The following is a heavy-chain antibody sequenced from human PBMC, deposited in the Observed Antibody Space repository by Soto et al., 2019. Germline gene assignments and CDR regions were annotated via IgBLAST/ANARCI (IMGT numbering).Heavy chain of an antibody. CDR2: ISSSSSTI. V-gene: IGHV3-48*01. D-gene: IGHD5-18*01. CDR1: GFTFSSYN. Sequence: GGSLRLSCAASGFTFSSYNMNWVRQAPGKGLEWVSYISSSSSTIYYADSVKGRFTISRDNAKNSLYLQMNSLRAEDTAVYYCARDHEGIQLFSVFDYWGQGTLVTVSS. CDR3: ARDHEGIQLFSVFDY. J-gene: IGHJ4*02.